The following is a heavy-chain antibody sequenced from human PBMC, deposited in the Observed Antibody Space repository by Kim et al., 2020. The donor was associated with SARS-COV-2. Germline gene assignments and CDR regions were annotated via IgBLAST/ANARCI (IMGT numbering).Heavy chain of an antibody. Sequence: YAQKFQGRVTMTRDTATSTVYMELSSRRSEDTAVYYCARDSAAADNWFDPWGQGTLVTVSS. V-gene: IGHV1-46*01. CDR3: ARDSAAADNWFDP. D-gene: IGHD2-2*01. J-gene: IGHJ5*02.